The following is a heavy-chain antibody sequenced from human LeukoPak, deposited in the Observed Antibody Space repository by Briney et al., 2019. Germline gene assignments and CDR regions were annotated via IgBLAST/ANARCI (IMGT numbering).Heavy chain of an antibody. CDR3: ARVSWFPGTSYYYMDV. CDR1: GYSISSGYY. J-gene: IGHJ6*03. Sequence: SETLSLTCSVSGYSISSGYYWGWVRQAPGKGLEWIGSIDRSGSTNYNPSLKSRVTISVDTSKNQFSLKLSSVTAADMAVYFCARVSWFPGTSYYYMDVWGKGTTVTVSS. V-gene: IGHV4-38-2*02. CDR2: IDRSGST. D-gene: IGHD1-1*01.